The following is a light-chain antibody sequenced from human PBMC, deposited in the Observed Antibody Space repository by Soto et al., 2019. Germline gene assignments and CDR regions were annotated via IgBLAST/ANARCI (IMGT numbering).Light chain of an antibody. CDR3: QQYGNSPIT. V-gene: IGKV3-15*01. J-gene: IGKJ5*01. CDR2: GAS. Sequence: EIVMTQSPATLSVSPGEGATFSCRASQSINTKIAWYQLKPGQAPRLLIYGASTRATGIPARFSGSGSGTDFTLTISRLEPEDFAVYYCQQYGNSPITFGQGTRLEIK. CDR1: QSINTK.